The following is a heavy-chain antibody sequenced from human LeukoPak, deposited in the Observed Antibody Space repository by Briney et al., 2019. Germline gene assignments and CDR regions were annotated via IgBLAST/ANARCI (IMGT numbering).Heavy chain of an antibody. CDR3: ARCVSWEVGMDV. J-gene: IGHJ6*02. CDR1: GFSFADYW. V-gene: IGHV3-7*05. Sequence: VQPGGSLRLSCAATGFSFADYWMSWVRQAPGKGLEWVANIKQDGSEKNYVDSVKGRFTISRDNAKNSLYLQMNSLRGEDTAVYYCARCVSWEVGMDVWGQGTTVTVSS. CDR2: IKQDGSEK. D-gene: IGHD1-26*01.